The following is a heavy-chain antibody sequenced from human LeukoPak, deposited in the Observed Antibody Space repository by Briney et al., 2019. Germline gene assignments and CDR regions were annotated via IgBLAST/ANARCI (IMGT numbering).Heavy chain of an antibody. J-gene: IGHJ4*02. Sequence: GESLKISCKGSGYSFTNYWIGWVRQMPGKGLEWMGIIYPGDSDTRYSPSFQGQVTISADKSISTAYLQWSSLKASDTAMYYCARSDSSGYYRTVFDHWGQGTLVTVSS. CDR3: ARSDSSGYYRTVFDH. CDR1: GYSFTNYW. V-gene: IGHV5-51*01. D-gene: IGHD3-22*01. CDR2: IYPGDSDT.